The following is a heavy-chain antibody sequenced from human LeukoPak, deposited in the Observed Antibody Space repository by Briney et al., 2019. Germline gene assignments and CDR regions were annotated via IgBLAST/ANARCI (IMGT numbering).Heavy chain of an antibody. CDR3: ARTTMVRGTYYMDV. CDR1: GYSITSGSY. D-gene: IGHD3-10*01. J-gene: IGHJ6*03. CDR2: IYYSGYT. V-gene: IGHV4-61*05. Sequence: SETLSLTCTVSGYSITSGSYWGWIRQPPGKGLEWIGYIYYSGYTNYNPSLKSRVTISVDTSKNQFSLKMRSVTAADTAVYYCARTTMVRGTYYMDVWGKGTTVTISS.